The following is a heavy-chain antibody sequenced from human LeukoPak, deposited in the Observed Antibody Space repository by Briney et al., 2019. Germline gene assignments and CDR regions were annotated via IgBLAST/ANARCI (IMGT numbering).Heavy chain of an antibody. D-gene: IGHD2-15*01. Sequence: GRSLRLSCAASGFTFSNYAMNWVRQAPGKGLEWVSAISGSGGSTYYADSVKGRFTISRDNSKNTLYLQTNSLRAEDTAVYYCARYCGGASCYSGVDYWGQGTLVIVSS. CDR1: GFTFSNYA. J-gene: IGHJ4*02. CDR2: ISGSGGST. CDR3: ARYCGGASCYSGVDY. V-gene: IGHV3-23*01.